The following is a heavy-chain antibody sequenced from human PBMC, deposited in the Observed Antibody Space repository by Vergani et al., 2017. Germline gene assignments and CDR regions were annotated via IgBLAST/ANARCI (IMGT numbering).Heavy chain of an antibody. D-gene: IGHD2-8*01. V-gene: IGHV3-23*04. CDR1: GFTFSSYA. J-gene: IGHJ6*03. CDR3: AKKKAYAIRGSDYYYYMDV. Sequence: VQLVESGGGVVQPGRSLRLSCAASGFTFSSYAMSWVRQAPGKGLEWVSAISGSGGSTYYADSVKGRFTISRDNSKNTLYLQMNSLRAEDTAVYYCAKKKAYAIRGSDYYYYMDVWGKGTTVTVSS. CDR2: ISGSGGST.